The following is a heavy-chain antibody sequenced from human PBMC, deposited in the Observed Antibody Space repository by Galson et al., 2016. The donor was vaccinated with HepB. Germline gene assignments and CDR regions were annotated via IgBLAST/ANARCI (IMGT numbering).Heavy chain of an antibody. D-gene: IGHD3/OR15-3a*01. CDR1: GFSLRNFW. J-gene: IGHJ5*02. CDR3: ARCDFLTFDP. Sequence: SLRLSCAVSGFSLRNFWMGWVRQAPGKGLEWVAIMKEDATEAYYLDSVKGRFTISRDDAKNSLFLQMNSLRAEDTAIYYCARCDFLTFDPWGQGTLVTVSS. CDR2: MKEDATEA. V-gene: IGHV3-7*01.